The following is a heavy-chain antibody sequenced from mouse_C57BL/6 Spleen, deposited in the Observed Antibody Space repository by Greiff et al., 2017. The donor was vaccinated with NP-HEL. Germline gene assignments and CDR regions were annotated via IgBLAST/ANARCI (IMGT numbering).Heavy chain of an antibody. V-gene: IGHV1-59*01. Sequence: QVQLQQPGAELVRPGTSVKLSCKASGYTFTSYWVHWVKQRPGQGLEWIGEIDPSDSYTNYNQKFKGKATLTVDTSSSTAYMQLSSLTSEDSAVYYCARGITTGDWGQGTTLTVSS. CDR3: ARGITTGD. D-gene: IGHD1-1*01. CDR1: GYTFTSYW. CDR2: IDPSDSYT. J-gene: IGHJ2*01.